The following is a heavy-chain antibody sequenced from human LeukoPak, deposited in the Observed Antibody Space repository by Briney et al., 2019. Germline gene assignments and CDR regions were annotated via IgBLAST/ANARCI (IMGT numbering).Heavy chain of an antibody. D-gene: IGHD1-26*01. J-gene: IGHJ3*01. Sequence: GESLKISCKVSGYSFTSYCIGWVRQMLRKGLEWMAIIYPGDSGPTYSPSFQGQVTISVDKSINTAYLQWSSLQASDTAMYYCGMSGDRVPLQDDVFDVWGQGTMVTVST. CDR2: IYPGDSGP. V-gene: IGHV5-51*01. CDR1: GYSFTSYC. CDR3: GMSGDRVPLQDDVFDV.